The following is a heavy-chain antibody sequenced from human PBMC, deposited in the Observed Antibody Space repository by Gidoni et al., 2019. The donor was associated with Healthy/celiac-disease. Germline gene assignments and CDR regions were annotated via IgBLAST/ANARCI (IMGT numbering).Heavy chain of an antibody. D-gene: IGHD2-2*01. CDR1: GFPFGAYA. Sequence: EVQLVASGVGLVQPGRSLRLSCTASGFPFGAYAMSWVRQAPGKGLEWVGFMRSKAYGGTTEYAASVKGRFTISRDDSKSIAYLQMNSLKTEDTDVYYCTRGHCSSTSCLDYWGQGTLVTVSS. V-gene: IGHV3-49*04. J-gene: IGHJ4*02. CDR3: TRGHCSSTSCLDY. CDR2: MRSKAYGGTT.